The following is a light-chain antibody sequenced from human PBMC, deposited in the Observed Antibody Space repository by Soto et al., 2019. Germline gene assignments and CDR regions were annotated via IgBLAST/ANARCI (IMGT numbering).Light chain of an antibody. CDR3: AAWDDSLNGSLV. CDR1: RSSVGSNT. V-gene: IGLV1-44*01. J-gene: IGLJ2*01. Sequence: QSVLTQPPSASGTPGQRVTISCSGSRSSVGSNTVNWYQQLPGTAPKLLIFNINQRPSGVPDRFSGSKSGTSASLAISGLQSEDEADYYCAAWDDSLNGSLVFGGGTKLTVL. CDR2: NIN.